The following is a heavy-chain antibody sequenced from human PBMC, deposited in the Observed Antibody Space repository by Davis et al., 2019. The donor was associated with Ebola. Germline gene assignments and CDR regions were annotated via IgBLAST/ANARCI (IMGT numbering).Heavy chain of an antibody. CDR3: AKDRILDY. D-gene: IGHD5-18*01. CDR1: GFTFSSYG. V-gene: IGHV3-30*18. J-gene: IGHJ4*02. CDR2: ISYDGSNK. Sequence: PGGSLRLSCAASGFTFSSYGMHWVRQAPGKGLEWVAVISYDGSNKYYADSVKGRFTISRDNSKNTLYLQMNSLRAEDTAVYYCAKDRILDYWGQGTLVTVSS.